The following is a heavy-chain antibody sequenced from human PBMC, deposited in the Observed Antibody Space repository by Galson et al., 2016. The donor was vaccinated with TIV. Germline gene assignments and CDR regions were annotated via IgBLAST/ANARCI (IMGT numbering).Heavy chain of an antibody. CDR2: IVGTGGTT. J-gene: IGHJ3*01. Sequence: SLRLSCAASGFTFSTYVMNWVRQAPGKGLEWVSGIVGTGGTTYYADSVKGRFTISRDNSKNTLYLQMNSLRAEDTAVYYCAKRKNYGGDAFDLWGQGTLVTVSS. CDR3: AKRKNYGGDAFDL. D-gene: IGHD4-23*01. V-gene: IGHV3-23*01. CDR1: GFTFSTYV.